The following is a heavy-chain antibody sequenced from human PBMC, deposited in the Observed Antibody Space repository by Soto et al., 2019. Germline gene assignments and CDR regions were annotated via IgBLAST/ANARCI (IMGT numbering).Heavy chain of an antibody. D-gene: IGHD3-22*01. Sequence: GSLRLSCAASGFTFSSYGMHWVRQAPGKGLEWVAVISYDGSNKYYADSVKGRFTISRDNSKNTLYLQMNSLRAEDTAVYYCAKDADPYYYDSSGYYVDYWGQGTLVTVSS. V-gene: IGHV3-30*18. CDR1: GFTFSSYG. CDR3: AKDADPYYYDSSGYYVDY. J-gene: IGHJ4*02. CDR2: ISYDGSNK.